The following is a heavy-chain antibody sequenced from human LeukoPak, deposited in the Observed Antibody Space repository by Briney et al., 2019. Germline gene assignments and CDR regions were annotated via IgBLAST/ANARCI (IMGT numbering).Heavy chain of an antibody. CDR3: ARDNAAASWFDP. CDR2: INPNSGGT. CDR1: GYTFTGYY. V-gene: IGHV1-2*02. J-gene: IGHJ5*02. D-gene: IGHD5-18*01. Sequence: ASVKVSCKASGYTFTGYYMHWVRQAPGQGLEWMGWINPNSGGTNYAQKFQGRVTMTRDTSISTAYMELSRLRSDGPAVYYCARDNAAASWFDPWGQGTLVTVSS.